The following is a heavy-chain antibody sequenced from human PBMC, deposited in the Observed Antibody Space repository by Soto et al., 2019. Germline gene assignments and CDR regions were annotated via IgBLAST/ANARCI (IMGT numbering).Heavy chain of an antibody. CDR1: GFTFTRFP. V-gene: IGHV1-3*01. Sequence: QVQLVQSGAEVKKPGASVKVSCKASGFTFTRFPMHWVRQAPGQRLEWMGWINGGSGKTEYSQKFQGRVTITRDTSASTAYMELSSRRSEDTAVYYCARLQASIGLTANSAIVHWGQGTLVTVSS. CDR3: ARLQASIGLTANSAIVH. D-gene: IGHD2-21*02. CDR2: INGGSGKT. J-gene: IGHJ4*02.